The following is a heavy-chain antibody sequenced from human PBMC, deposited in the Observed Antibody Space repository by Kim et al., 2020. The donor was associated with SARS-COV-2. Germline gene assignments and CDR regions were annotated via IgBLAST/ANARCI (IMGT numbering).Heavy chain of an antibody. V-gene: IGHV3-23*01. Sequence: GGSLRLSCAASGFTFSSYAMSWVRQAPGKGLEWVSAISGSGGSTYYADSVKGRFTISRDNSKNTLYLQMNSLRAEDTAVYYCAKPDVGLRLGELSRRGLYYWGQGTLVTVSS. CDR1: GFTFSSYA. D-gene: IGHD3-16*02. J-gene: IGHJ4*02. CDR3: AKPDVGLRLGELSRRGLYY. CDR2: ISGSGGST.